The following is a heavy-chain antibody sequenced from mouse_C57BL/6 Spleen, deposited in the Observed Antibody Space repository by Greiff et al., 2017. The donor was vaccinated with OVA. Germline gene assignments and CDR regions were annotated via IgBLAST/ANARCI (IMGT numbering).Heavy chain of an antibody. J-gene: IGHJ2*01. D-gene: IGHD4-1*01. CDR1: GYAFSSSW. CDR3: ARSKLASYFDY. Sequence: VMLVESGPELVKPGASVKISCKASGYAFSSSWMNWVKQRPGKGLEWIGRIYPGDGDTNYNGKFKGKATLTADKSSSTAYMQLSSLTSEDSAVYFCARSKLASYFDYWGQGTTLTVSS. V-gene: IGHV1-82*01. CDR2: IYPGDGDT.